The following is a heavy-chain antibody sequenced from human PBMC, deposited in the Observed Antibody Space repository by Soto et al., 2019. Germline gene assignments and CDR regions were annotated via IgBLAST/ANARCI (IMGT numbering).Heavy chain of an antibody. CDR2: IIPIFGTA. J-gene: IGHJ4*02. Sequence: SVKVSCKASGGTFSSYAISWVRQAPGQGLEWMGGIIPIFGTANYAQKFQGRVTITADESTGTAYMELSSLRSEDTAVYYCAISVRTFTLDTAMGYCEYCWAFDYWGQGTLVTVSS. V-gene: IGHV1-69*13. D-gene: IGHD5-18*01. CDR1: GGTFSSYA. CDR3: AISVRTFTLDTAMGYCEYCWAFDY.